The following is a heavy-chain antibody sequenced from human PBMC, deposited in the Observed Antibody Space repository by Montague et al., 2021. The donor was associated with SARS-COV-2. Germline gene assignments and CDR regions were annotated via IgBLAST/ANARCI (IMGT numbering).Heavy chain of an antibody. CDR1: GGSINSSTYY. CDR3: ARRVTRGAFDV. D-gene: IGHD1-1*01. CDR2: IYYRGAS. J-gene: IGHJ3*01. V-gene: IGHV4-39*01. Sequence: SETLSLTCIVSGGSINSSTYYWAWIRQPPGKGLERIATIYYRGASWSDPSLRSRVTISADTSRNQFNLKLTSVTAADMGLYYCARRVTRGAFDVWGQGTMVTVSS.